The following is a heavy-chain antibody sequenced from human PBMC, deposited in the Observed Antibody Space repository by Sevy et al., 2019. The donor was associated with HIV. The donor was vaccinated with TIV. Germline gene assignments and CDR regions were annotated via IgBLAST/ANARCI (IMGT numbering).Heavy chain of an antibody. CDR2: INPNSGGT. CDR3: ATGGRSGGYLTGDYFDY. V-gene: IGHV1-2*04. D-gene: IGHD1-26*01. CDR1: GYIFTDYY. Sequence: ASVKVSCTASGYIFTDYYIHWVRQAPGQGLEWMGWINPNSGGTNYTQEFQGWVTMTRDTSISTAYMELIRLKSDDTAIYYYATGGRSGGYLTGDYFDYWGQGPLVTVSS. J-gene: IGHJ4*02.